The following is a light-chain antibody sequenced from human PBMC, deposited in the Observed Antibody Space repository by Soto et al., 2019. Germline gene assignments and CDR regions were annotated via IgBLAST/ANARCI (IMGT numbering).Light chain of an antibody. Sequence: DIQITQSPSSLSASLGDGVTIACRASQSISSYLNWYQQTKGKAPKLLIYAASSLQSGVPSRFSGSGSGTDFTLPISSLQPEDVETDYCQQSYSNPITFGQGTRLEIK. CDR3: QQSYSNPIT. CDR2: AAS. J-gene: IGKJ5*01. V-gene: IGKV1-39*01. CDR1: QSISSY.